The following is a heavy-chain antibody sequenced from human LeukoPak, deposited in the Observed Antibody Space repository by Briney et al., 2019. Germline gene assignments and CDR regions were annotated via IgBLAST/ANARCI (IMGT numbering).Heavy chain of an antibody. V-gene: IGHV1-8*03. CDR3: ASVGSGWSAFDI. Sequence: WASVKVSCKASGGTFSSYVINWVRQAPGQGLEWMGWMNPNSGNTGYAQKFQGRVTITRSTSISTAYMELSSLRSEDTAVYYCASVGSGWSAFDIWGKGTMVTVSS. J-gene: IGHJ3*02. D-gene: IGHD6-19*01. CDR2: MNPNSGNT. CDR1: GGTFSSYV.